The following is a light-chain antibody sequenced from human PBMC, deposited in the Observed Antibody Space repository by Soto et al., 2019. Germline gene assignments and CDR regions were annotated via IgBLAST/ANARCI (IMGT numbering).Light chain of an antibody. V-gene: IGKV3-15*01. CDR2: GAS. CDR1: QSVSSN. J-gene: IGKJ3*01. CDR3: QQYNNWPL. Sequence: EIVMTQSPATLSVSPGERATLSCRASQSVSSNLAWYQQKPGQATRLLIYGASTRATGIPARFSGSGSGTEFTLTISSLQSEDFAVYYCQQYNNWPLFGPGTKVDNK.